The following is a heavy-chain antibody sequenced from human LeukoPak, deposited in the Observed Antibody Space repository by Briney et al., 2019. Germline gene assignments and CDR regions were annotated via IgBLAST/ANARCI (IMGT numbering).Heavy chain of an antibody. J-gene: IGHJ4*02. CDR2: ISYDGRNT. CDR3: SRDQSSGWYVYYFGY. V-gene: IGHV3-30*04. Sequence: GGSLRLSCAASGFTFSSYAMHWVRQAPGKGLEWVAVISYDGRNTYYADSAKGGFTISRDNSKNTLYLHMNIRRAEETAVYYFSRDQSSGWYVYYFGYWGQGTLVTVSS. D-gene: IGHD6-19*01. CDR1: GFTFSSYA.